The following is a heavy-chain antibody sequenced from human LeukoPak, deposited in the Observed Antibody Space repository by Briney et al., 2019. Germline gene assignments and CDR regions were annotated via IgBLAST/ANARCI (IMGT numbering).Heavy chain of an antibody. J-gene: IGHJ4*02. CDR2: IYFGDSDT. D-gene: IGHD2-8*01. Sequence: GEALQISCKASGNNYWIAWVRQMPGKGLEWLGIIYFGDSDTRYSPSFQGRLTISVDKSISTAYLQLSSLKASDTAIYFCGRHSYGLDYWGQATLVTVSS. CDR3: GRHSYGLDY. V-gene: IGHV5-51*01. CDR1: GNNYW.